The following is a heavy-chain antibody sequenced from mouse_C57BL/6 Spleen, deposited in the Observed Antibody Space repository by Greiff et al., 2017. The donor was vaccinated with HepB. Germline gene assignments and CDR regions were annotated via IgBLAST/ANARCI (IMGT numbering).Heavy chain of an antibody. D-gene: IGHD1-1*01. CDR1: GYSITSGYY. Sequence: EVKLQESGPGLVKPSQSLSLTCSVTGYSITSGYYWNWIRQFPGNKLEWMGYISYDGSNNYNPSLKNRISITRDTSKNQFFLKLNSVTTEDTATYYCARDGSYYGRPGYFDYWGQGTTLTVSS. CDR2: ISYDGSN. V-gene: IGHV3-6*01. CDR3: ARDGSYYGRPGYFDY. J-gene: IGHJ2*01.